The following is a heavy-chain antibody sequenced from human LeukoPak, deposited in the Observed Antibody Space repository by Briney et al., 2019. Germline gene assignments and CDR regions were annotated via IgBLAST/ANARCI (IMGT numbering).Heavy chain of an antibody. Sequence: PGGSLRLSCAASGFTFTTYAMNWVRQAPGKGLEWVSTIGGSGGSTFYADSVKGRFTISRDNSKNTLYLQMNSLRAEDTAVYYCAKGRGWLQFFDYWGQGTLVTVSS. CDR3: AKGRGWLQFFDY. V-gene: IGHV3-23*01. CDR1: GFTFTTYA. CDR2: IGGSGGST. J-gene: IGHJ4*02. D-gene: IGHD5-24*01.